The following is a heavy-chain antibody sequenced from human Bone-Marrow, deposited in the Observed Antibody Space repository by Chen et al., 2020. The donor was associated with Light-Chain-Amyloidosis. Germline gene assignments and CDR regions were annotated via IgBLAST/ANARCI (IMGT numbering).Heavy chain of an antibody. CDR3: AKRPPYPSIYGIDV. Sequence: EVQRLESGGGVVQHGGSLRLSCAASGFTFRSNAMSWVRRAPGQGLGWVSGISGSVGRTYYAYSVKGRFTISSYNSKNTLYLQLNSLRAEDPAVYYCAKRPPYPSIYGIDVWGQGTTVTVSS. CDR1: GFTFRSNA. V-gene: IGHV3-23*01. CDR2: ISGSVGRT. D-gene: IGHD2-21*01. J-gene: IGHJ6*02.